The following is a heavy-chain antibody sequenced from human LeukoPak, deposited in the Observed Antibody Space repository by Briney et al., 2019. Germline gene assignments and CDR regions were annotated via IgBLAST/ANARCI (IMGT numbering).Heavy chain of an antibody. D-gene: IGHD2-2*01. CDR3: ARDRDIVVVPAARAASFDP. CDR2: ISYDGSNK. Sequence: GGSLRLSCAASGFTFSSYAMHWVRQAPGKGLEWVAVISYDGSNKYYADSVKGRFTISRDNSKNTLYLQMNSLRAEDTAVYYCARDRDIVVVPAARAASFDPWGQGTLVTVSS. CDR1: GFTFSSYA. V-gene: IGHV3-30-3*01. J-gene: IGHJ5*02.